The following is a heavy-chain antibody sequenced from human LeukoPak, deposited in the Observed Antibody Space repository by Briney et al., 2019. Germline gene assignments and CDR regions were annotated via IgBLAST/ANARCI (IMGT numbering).Heavy chain of an antibody. CDR3: AREVVGPLDY. CDR1: GGSFSGYY. Sequence: PSETLSLTCAVYGGSFSGYYWSWIRQPPGKGLEWIGEINHSGSTNYNPSLKSRVTISVDTSKNQFSLKLSSVTAADTAVYYCAREVVGPLDYWGQGTLVTVSS. CDR2: INHSGST. J-gene: IGHJ4*02. D-gene: IGHD2-15*01. V-gene: IGHV4-34*01.